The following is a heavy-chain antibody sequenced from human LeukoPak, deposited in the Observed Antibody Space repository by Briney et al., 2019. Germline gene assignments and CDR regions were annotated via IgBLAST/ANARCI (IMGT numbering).Heavy chain of an antibody. Sequence: SETLSLTCTVSGDSIDSYYWSWIRQPPGKGLEWIGYIYYRGTTSYNPFLKSRVTISVDTSKNQFSLKLNSVTAADTAVYYCERHPRYGGYDHFDYWGQGILVIVSS. CDR3: ERHPRYGGYDHFDY. CDR1: GDSIDSYY. V-gene: IGHV4-59*08. D-gene: IGHD5-12*01. CDR2: IYYRGTT. J-gene: IGHJ4*02.